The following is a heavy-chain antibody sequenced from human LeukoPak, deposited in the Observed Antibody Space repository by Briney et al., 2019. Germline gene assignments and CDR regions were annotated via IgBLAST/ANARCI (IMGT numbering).Heavy chain of an antibody. V-gene: IGHV4-39*07. CDR2: IYDSGTT. CDR1: GGSISSSNYY. J-gene: IGHJ4*02. CDR3: ARHRGPWELLRMEYYFDY. D-gene: IGHD1-26*01. Sequence: SETLSLTCTVSGGSISSSNYYWGWIRQPPGKGLEWIGIIYDSGTTYYNPSLKSRVTISVDTSKNQFSLKLSSVTAADTAVYYCARHRGPWELLRMEYYFDYWGQGTLVTVSS.